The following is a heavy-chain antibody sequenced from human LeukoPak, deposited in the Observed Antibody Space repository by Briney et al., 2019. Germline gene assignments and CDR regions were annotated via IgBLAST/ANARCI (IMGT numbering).Heavy chain of an antibody. CDR2: ISGSGGST. CDR1: GFTFSSYA. CDR3: AKHGSGSSITGY. D-gene: IGHD6-6*01. J-gene: IGHJ4*02. Sequence: GGSLRLSCAASGFTFSSYAMSWVRQAPGKGLEWVSAISGSGGSTYYADSVKGRFTISRDNSRNTLYLQMNSLRAEDTAVYYCAKHGSGSSITGYWGQGTLVTVSS. V-gene: IGHV3-23*01.